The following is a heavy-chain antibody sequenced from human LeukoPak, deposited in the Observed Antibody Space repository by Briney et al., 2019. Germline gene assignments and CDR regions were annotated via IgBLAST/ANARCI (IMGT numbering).Heavy chain of an antibody. D-gene: IGHD1-26*01. Sequence: PGGSLRLSCAASRFTFSTYAMSWVRQAPGKGLEWVSGITGSGGDTYYADSVKGRFTISRDNSKNTLHLQMNTLRAKDTAVYYCEKDLGWELSHGFDPWGQGTLVTVSS. CDR1: RFTFSTYA. J-gene: IGHJ5*02. CDR2: ITGSGGDT. V-gene: IGHV3-23*01. CDR3: EKDLGWELSHGFDP.